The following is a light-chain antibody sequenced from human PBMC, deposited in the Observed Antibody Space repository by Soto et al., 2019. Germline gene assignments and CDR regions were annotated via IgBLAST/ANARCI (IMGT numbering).Light chain of an antibody. V-gene: IGLV2-8*01. CDR1: SSDVGGYNY. Sequence: HSALTQPPSASGSLGQSVTISCTGTSSDVGGYNYVSWYQQHPGKAPKFMIYEVSKRPSGVPDRFSGSKSGNTASLTVSGLQAEDEADYYCSSYAGSNNVVFGGGTKLTVL. CDR2: EVS. J-gene: IGLJ2*01. CDR3: SSYAGSNNVV.